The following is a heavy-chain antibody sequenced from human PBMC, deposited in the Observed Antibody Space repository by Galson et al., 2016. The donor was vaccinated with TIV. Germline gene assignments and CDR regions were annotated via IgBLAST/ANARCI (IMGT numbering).Heavy chain of an antibody. CDR1: GDSVSSGFYY. D-gene: IGHD6-19*01. CDR2: MYYSGRT. CDR3: ATQRYSTVARFDH. V-gene: IGHV4-39*01. J-gene: IGHJ4*02. Sequence: TLSLTCTVSGDSVSSGFYYWGWIRQPPGKGLEWIGSMYYSGRTYYNPSLTSRVTMSVDTSKNQFSLQLSPVTPAATAVFSCATQRYSTVARFDHWGQGSLLTVSS.